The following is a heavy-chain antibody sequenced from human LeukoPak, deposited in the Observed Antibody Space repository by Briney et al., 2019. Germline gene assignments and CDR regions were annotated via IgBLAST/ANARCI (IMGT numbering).Heavy chain of an antibody. Sequence: GASVKVSCKASGYTFTSYGISWVRQAPGQGLEWMGRIIPILGIANYAQKFQGRVTITADKSTSTAYMELSSLRSEDTAVYYCARVDTFYSSNFDWGQGTLVTVSS. D-gene: IGHD6-13*01. CDR1: GYTFTSYG. J-gene: IGHJ4*02. V-gene: IGHV1-69*04. CDR3: ARVDTFYSSNFD. CDR2: IIPILGIA.